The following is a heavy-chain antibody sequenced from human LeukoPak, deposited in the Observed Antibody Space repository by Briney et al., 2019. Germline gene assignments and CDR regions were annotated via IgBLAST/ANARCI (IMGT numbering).Heavy chain of an antibody. CDR1: GYTFTSYG. J-gene: IGHJ4*02. Sequence: ASVKVSCTASGYTFTSYGISWVRQAPGQGLEWMGWISVYNGNTNYAQKLQGRVTMTTDTSTSTAYMELRSLRSDDTAVYYCARDKTNYYDSSGYYNYWGQGTLVTVSS. V-gene: IGHV1-18*01. CDR3: ARDKTNYYDSSGYYNY. D-gene: IGHD3-22*01. CDR2: ISVYNGNT.